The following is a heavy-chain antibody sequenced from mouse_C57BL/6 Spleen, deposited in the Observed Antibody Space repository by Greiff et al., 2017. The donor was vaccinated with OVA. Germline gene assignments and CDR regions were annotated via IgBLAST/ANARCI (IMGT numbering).Heavy chain of an antibody. D-gene: IGHD1-1*02. Sequence: VQLQQSGPELVKPGASVKISCKASGYAFSSSWMNWVKQRPGKGLEWIGRIYPGDGDTNYNGKFKGKATLTADKSSSTAYMQLSSLTSEDSAVYFCAREELWAMDYWGQGTSVTVSS. V-gene: IGHV1-82*01. CDR3: AREELWAMDY. CDR1: GYAFSSSW. J-gene: IGHJ4*01. CDR2: IYPGDGDT.